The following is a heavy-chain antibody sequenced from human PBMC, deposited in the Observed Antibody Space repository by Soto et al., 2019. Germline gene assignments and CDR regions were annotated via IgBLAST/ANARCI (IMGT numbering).Heavy chain of an antibody. Sequence: SETLSLTCAVSGDSINCGYYWGWIRQPPGKRLEWIGSIYNSVSTHYNPPLKSRVSISIDTSKNQFSLRLTSVTAADTAMYYCARNKTTIVGATKYIWFDPWGQGTLVTVSS. V-gene: IGHV4-38-2*01. J-gene: IGHJ5*02. CDR1: GDSINCGYY. CDR2: IYNSVST. CDR3: ARNKTTIVGATKYIWFDP. D-gene: IGHD1-26*01.